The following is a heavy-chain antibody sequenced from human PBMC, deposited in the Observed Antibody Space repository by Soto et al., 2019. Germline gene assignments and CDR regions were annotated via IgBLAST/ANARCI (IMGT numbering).Heavy chain of an antibody. CDR2: ISRSSTYK. V-gene: IGHV3-21*01. Sequence: ESVGGLVKPGGSLRLSCAASGFTFSAYSMNWVRQAPGKGLEWVSSISRSSTYKYYADSVEGRFTISRDNAKNSLYLQMNSLRAEDTAVYYCARGTGTYDYFDYWGQGILVTVSS. CDR3: ARGTGTYDYFDY. J-gene: IGHJ4*02. D-gene: IGHD3-9*01. CDR1: GFTFSAYS.